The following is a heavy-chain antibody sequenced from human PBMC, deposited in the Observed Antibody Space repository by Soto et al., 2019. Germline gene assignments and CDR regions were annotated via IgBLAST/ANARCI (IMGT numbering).Heavy chain of an antibody. Sequence: QVQLVQSGAEVKKPGASVKVSCKASDYTFTSYGISWVRQAPGQGLEWMGWISAYNGNTKDAQKYQGRVTMSTNTTKSTGNKELRSQSSDDTAVYCLTIDLEVALIDYWGQGTLVTVSS. CDR2: ISAYNGNT. V-gene: IGHV1-18*01. CDR3: TIDLEVALIDY. J-gene: IGHJ4*02. CDR1: DYTFTSYG. D-gene: IGHD3-9*01.